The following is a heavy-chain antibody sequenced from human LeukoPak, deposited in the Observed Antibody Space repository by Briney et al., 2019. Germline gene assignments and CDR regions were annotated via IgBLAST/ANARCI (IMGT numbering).Heavy chain of an antibody. D-gene: IGHD3-22*01. CDR3: AKDLTYESSGSVIDH. CDR2: VNWHGTT. Sequence: GGSLRLSCAASGFIFEDYTMHWVRQVPGKTLEWVSLVNWHGTTYYADSLKGRFTISRDNSKNSLYLQMDSLRTEDTAFYYCAKDLTYESSGSVIDHWGLGALVTVSS. V-gene: IGHV3-43*01. CDR1: GFIFEDYT. J-gene: IGHJ4*02.